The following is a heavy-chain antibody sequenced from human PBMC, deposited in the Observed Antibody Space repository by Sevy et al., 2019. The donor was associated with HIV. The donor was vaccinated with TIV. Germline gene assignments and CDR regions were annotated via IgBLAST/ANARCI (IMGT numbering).Heavy chain of an antibody. V-gene: IGHV3-72*01. CDR1: GFTFSDHY. D-gene: IGHD6-19*01. CDR2: IRNKANRYTT. Sequence: GGSLRLSCAASGFTFSDHYMDWVRQAPGKGLEWVGRIRNKANRYTTEYAASVKGRFTISRDDSKISLYLQMNSLKTEDTAVYYCVRAVAGGVDYWGQGTLVTVSS. CDR3: VRAVAGGVDY. J-gene: IGHJ4*02.